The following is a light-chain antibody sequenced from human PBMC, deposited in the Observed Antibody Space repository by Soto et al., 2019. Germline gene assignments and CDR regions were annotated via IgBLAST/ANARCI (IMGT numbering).Light chain of an antibody. V-gene: IGLV7-46*01. CDR2: DTT. Sequence: QAVVPQEPSLTVSPGGTVTLTCGSSTAAVTNGHYPYWFQQKPGQAPRTLIYDTTNRHSWTPARFSGSLLGGKAALTLSGAQPEDEAEYYCLLSYNGPYVFGTGTKVTVL. CDR3: LLSYNGPYV. CDR1: TAAVTNGHY. J-gene: IGLJ1*01.